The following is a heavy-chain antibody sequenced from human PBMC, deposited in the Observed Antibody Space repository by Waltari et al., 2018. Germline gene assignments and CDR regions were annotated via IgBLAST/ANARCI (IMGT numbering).Heavy chain of an antibody. CDR1: GASFDGFY. V-gene: IGHV4-34*01. D-gene: IGHD2-2*01. CDR3: GRAPATSWFGYSVY. Sequence: QVQLQQWGAGLLKPSETLSLTCGESGASFDGFYWSWIRQAPGKGLEWIGDITHTGDSNINPSLKSRLTISVDTSKRQFSLELTSVTPADTAVYYCGRAPATSWFGYSVYWGQGTVVTVSS. J-gene: IGHJ4*02. CDR2: ITHTGDS.